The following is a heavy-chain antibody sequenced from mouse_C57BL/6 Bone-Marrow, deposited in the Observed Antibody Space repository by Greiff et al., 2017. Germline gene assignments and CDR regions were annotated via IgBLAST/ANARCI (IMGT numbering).Heavy chain of an antibody. CDR3: ARRGGLLLRQYYFDY. CDR2: INPGGGGT. D-gene: IGHD1-1*01. Sequence: QVQLQQSGAELVRPGTSVKVSCKASGYAFTNYLIEWVKQRPGQGLEWIGVINPGGGGTNYNEKFKGKATLTADKSSSTAYMQLSSLTSEDSAVYFCARRGGLLLRQYYFDYWGQGTTLTVSS. CDR1: GYAFTNYL. J-gene: IGHJ2*01. V-gene: IGHV1-54*01.